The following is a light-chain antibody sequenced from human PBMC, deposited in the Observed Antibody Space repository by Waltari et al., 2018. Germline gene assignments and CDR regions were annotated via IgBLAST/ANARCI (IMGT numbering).Light chain of an antibody. CDR2: AAS. J-gene: IGKJ4*01. CDR1: QSVSTN. Sequence: DIQMTQSPSSLSASVGDRVTITCRASQSVSTNLNWYQQKPGKAPKVLISAASSLQSGVPLRFSGSGSGTDFTITISSLQPEDFATYYCHQTYSVPPTFGGGTKVEIK. V-gene: IGKV1-39*01. CDR3: HQTYSVPPT.